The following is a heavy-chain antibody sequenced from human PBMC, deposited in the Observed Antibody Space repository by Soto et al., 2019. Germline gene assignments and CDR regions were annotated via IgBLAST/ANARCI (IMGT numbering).Heavy chain of an antibody. Sequence: SQTLSLTCAISGDRVSSNSAAWNCIMHSPSRGLEWLGRTYYRSKWFNDYAVSVKSRITISPDTSKNQFSLHLNSVTPEDTAVYYCARSENGVFSENWGQGTLVTVSS. D-gene: IGHD2-8*01. CDR2: TYYRSKWFN. CDR3: ARSENGVFSEN. V-gene: IGHV6-1*01. CDR1: GDRVSSNSAA. J-gene: IGHJ4*02.